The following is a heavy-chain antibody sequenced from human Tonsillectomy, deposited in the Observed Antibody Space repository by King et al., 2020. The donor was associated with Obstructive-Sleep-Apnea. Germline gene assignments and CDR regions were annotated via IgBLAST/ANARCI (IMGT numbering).Heavy chain of an antibody. CDR3: AHGYSYGYNYYFDY. J-gene: IGHJ4*02. V-gene: IGHV2-5*02. Sequence: TLKESGPTLVKPTQTLTLTCTFSGFSLSTSGVGVGWIRQPPGKALEWLALIYWDDDKLSSPSLKSRLTITKDTSKNQVVLTMTKMDPVDTATYYCAHGYSYGYNYYFDYWGQGTLVTVSS. CDR1: GFSLSTSGVG. CDR2: IYWDDDK. D-gene: IGHD5-18*01.